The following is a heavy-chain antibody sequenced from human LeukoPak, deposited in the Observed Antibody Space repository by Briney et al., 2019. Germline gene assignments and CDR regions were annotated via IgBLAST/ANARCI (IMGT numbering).Heavy chain of an antibody. Sequence: SETLSLTCAVYGGSFSGYYWSWIRQPPGKGLEWIGEINHSGSTNYNPSLKSRVTISVDTSKNQFSLKLSSVTAADTAVYYCARSDYGGNLGYWGQGTLVTVS. CDR1: GGSFSGYY. V-gene: IGHV4-34*01. CDR3: ARSDYGGNLGY. D-gene: IGHD4-23*01. CDR2: INHSGST. J-gene: IGHJ4*02.